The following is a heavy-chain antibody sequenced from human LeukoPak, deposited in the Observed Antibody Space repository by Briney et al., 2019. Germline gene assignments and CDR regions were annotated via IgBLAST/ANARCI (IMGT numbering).Heavy chain of an antibody. CDR1: GFTFSSYA. Sequence: GGSLRPSCAASGFTFSSYAMSWVRQAPGKGLEWVSAISGSGGSTYYADSVKGRFTIPRDNSKNTLYLQMNSLRAEDTAVYYCAKRPVAGTRGAFDIWGQGTMVTVSS. CDR2: ISGSGGST. V-gene: IGHV3-23*01. CDR3: AKRPVAGTRGAFDI. J-gene: IGHJ3*02. D-gene: IGHD6-19*01.